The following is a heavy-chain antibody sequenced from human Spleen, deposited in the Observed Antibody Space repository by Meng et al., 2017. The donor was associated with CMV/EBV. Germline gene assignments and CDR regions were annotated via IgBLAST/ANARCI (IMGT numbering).Heavy chain of an antibody. J-gene: IGHJ3*02. CDR2: INHSGST. Sequence: SETLSLTCAVYGGSFSGYYWSWIRQPPGKGLEWIGEINHSGSTNYNPSLKSRVTISVDTSKNQFSLKLSSVTAAGTAVYYCAGTVTDAFDIWGQGTLVTVSS. D-gene: IGHD4-11*01. CDR3: AGTVTDAFDI. V-gene: IGHV4-34*01. CDR1: GGSFSGYY.